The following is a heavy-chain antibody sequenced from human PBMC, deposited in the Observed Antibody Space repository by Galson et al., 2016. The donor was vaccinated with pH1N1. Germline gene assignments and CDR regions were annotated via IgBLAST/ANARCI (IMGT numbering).Heavy chain of an antibody. CDR1: GFPFSHYY. Sequence: SLRLSCAASGFPFSHYYMGWIRQAPGKGLEWISYISGSDTTIYYADSVRGRFTISRDNAQNSLYLHMNSLRAEDTAVYYCARDHFGWAFDVWGQGTMVTFSP. V-gene: IGHV3-11*01. J-gene: IGHJ3*01. D-gene: IGHD3-10*01. CDR2: ISGSDTTI. CDR3: ARDHFGWAFDV.